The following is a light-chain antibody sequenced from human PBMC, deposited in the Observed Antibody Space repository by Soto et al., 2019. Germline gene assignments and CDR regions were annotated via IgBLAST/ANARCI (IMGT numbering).Light chain of an antibody. CDR1: SRDVGGYDY. CDR2: DVS. J-gene: IGLJ3*02. V-gene: IGLV2-14*01. Sequence: QSALTQPAAVSGSPGQSITISCTGTSRDVGGYDYVSWYQQHPGKAPKLMIYDVSNRPSGVSNRFAGSKSGNTASLTISGLQAEDEADYYCSSYTSSNTLAVFGGGTKLTVL. CDR3: SSYTSSNTLAV.